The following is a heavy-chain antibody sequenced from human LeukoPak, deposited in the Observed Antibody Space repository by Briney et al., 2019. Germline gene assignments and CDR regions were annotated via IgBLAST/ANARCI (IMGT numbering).Heavy chain of an antibody. CDR1: DGYISSAIYY. CDR2: FFYTGST. D-gene: IGHD3-22*01. J-gene: IGHJ4*02. Sequence: SETLSLTCTVSDGYISSAIYYWGWIRQPPNKGLDWIGSFFYTGSTYYSPSLKSRLTISVDTSKNQFSLKLSSVTAADTAVYYCARLKLYYDSSGPYYFDYWGQGTLVTVSS. V-gene: IGHV4-39*07. CDR3: ARLKLYYDSSGPYYFDY.